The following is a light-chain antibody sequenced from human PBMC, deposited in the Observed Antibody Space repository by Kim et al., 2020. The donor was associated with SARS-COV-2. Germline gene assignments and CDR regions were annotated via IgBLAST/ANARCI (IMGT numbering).Light chain of an antibody. CDR1: RLGSKY. Sequence: SVFQGQTATITCAGDRLGSKYVAWYQKKPGQSPLLVIHEDNNRPSGVPARFIGSNSGTAATLTISGTQAMDEADYYCQAWDNSAAVFGGGTQLTVL. V-gene: IGLV3-1*01. CDR2: EDN. J-gene: IGLJ2*01. CDR3: QAWDNSAAV.